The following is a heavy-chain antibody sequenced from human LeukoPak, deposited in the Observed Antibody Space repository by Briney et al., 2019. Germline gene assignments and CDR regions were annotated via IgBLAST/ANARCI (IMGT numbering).Heavy chain of an antibody. CDR2: ISSDGSNK. Sequence: GGSLRLSCAASGFTFSSYGMHWVRQAPGKGLEWVAVISSDGSNKYYVDSVKGRFTISRDNSKNTLYLQMNSLRAEDTAVYYCAKNAHLDYWGQGTLVTVSS. V-gene: IGHV3-30*18. J-gene: IGHJ4*02. CDR3: AKNAHLDY. CDR1: GFTFSSYG.